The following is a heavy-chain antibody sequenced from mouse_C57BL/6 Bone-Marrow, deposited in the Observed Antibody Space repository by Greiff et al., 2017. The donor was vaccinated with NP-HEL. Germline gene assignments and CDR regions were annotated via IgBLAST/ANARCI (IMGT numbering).Heavy chain of an antibody. CDR2: IYPRSGNT. D-gene: IGHD1-1*01. V-gene: IGHV1-81*01. CDR1: GYTFTSYG. J-gene: IGHJ1*03. Sequence: VQLQESGAELARPGASVKLSCKASGYTFTSYGISWVKQRPGQGLEWIGEIYPRSGNTYYNEKFKGKATLTADKSSSTAYMELRSLTSEDSAVYFCARWGVTTVVERYFDVWGTGTTVTVSS. CDR3: ARWGVTTVVERYFDV.